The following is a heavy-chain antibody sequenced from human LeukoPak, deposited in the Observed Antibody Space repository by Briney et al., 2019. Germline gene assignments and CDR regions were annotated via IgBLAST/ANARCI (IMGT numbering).Heavy chain of an antibody. CDR3: VRDDRAVAANIGS. J-gene: IGHJ4*02. D-gene: IGHD2-15*01. V-gene: IGHV4-39*07. CDR1: GGSMSSRPYY. Sequence: SETLSLTCTVSGGSMSSRPYYWGWIRQSPGKGLEWIGSISNSGSTYYNPSLNSRVTISVDTSKNQFSLKLSSVTAADTALYYCVRDDRAVAANIGSWGQGTLVTVSS. CDR2: ISNSGST.